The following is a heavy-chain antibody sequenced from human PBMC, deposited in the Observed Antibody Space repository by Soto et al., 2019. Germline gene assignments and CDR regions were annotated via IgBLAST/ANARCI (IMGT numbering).Heavy chain of an antibody. D-gene: IGHD1-26*01. Sequence: SVKVSCKASGFTFTSSAVQWVRQARGQRLEWIGWIVVGSGNTNYAQKFQERVTITRDMSTSTAYMELSSLRSEDTAVYYCTADGIVGATFAFDIWGQGTMVTVSS. CDR1: GFTFTSSA. J-gene: IGHJ3*02. V-gene: IGHV1-58*01. CDR2: IVVGSGNT. CDR3: TADGIVGATFAFDI.